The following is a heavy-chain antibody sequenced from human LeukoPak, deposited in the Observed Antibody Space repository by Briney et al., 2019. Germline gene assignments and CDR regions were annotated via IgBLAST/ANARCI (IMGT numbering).Heavy chain of an antibody. D-gene: IGHD3-22*01. Sequence: PSETLSLTCTVSGGSISSGGYFWSWIRQHPGKGLEWIAHIYHAGSTHDNPSLRGRVAISLDTSANQFSLRLSSVTAADTAVYFCARATHYSASTGGPYMDVWGQGTMVTVSS. CDR3: ARATHYSASTGGPYMDV. J-gene: IGHJ6*03. CDR2: IYHAGST. V-gene: IGHV4-31*03. CDR1: GGSISSGGYF.